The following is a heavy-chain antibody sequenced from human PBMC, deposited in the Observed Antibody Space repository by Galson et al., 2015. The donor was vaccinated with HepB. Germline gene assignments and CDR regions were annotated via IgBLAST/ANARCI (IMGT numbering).Heavy chain of an antibody. CDR3: ARADWTMVEPYYLDY. CDR2: IFPGDSDT. J-gene: IGHJ4*02. D-gene: IGHD4/OR15-4a*01. CDR1: GYWFSRYW. Sequence: QSGAEVKKPGESLKISCKGSGYWFSRYWIAWVRQMPGKGLEWMGIIFPGDSDTRYSPSFQGQVTISADNSISTAYLQWSSLKASDTAVYYCARADWTMVEPYYLDYWGQGTLVTVAS. V-gene: IGHV5-51*01.